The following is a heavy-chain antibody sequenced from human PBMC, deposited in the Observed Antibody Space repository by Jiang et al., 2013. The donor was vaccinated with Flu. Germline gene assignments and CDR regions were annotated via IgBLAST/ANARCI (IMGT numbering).Heavy chain of an antibody. CDR3: ARGVDAFDI. CDR1: GGSISSYY. Sequence: SGSGLVKPSETLSLTCTVSGGSISSYYWSWIRQPPGKGLEWIGYIYYSGNTNYNPSLKSRVTISVDTSKNQFSLKLNSVTAADTAIYYCARGVDAFDIWGQGTMVTVSS. V-gene: IGHV4-59*01. CDR2: IYYSGNT. J-gene: IGHJ3*02.